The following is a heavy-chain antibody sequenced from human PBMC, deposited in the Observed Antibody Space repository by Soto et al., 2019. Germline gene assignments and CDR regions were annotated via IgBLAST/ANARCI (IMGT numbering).Heavy chain of an antibody. J-gene: IGHJ4*02. V-gene: IGHV3-33*01. CDR2: IWYDGNNK. Sequence: QVQLVESGGGVVQPGRSLRLSCAASGFTFSSYGMHWVRQAPGKGLEWVAVIWYDGNNKYYADSVKGRFTISRDNSKNTLYLQMNSLRAEDTAVYYCARSYSSGWYASFDYWGQGTLVTVSS. CDR1: GFTFSSYG. CDR3: ARSYSSGWYASFDY. D-gene: IGHD6-19*01.